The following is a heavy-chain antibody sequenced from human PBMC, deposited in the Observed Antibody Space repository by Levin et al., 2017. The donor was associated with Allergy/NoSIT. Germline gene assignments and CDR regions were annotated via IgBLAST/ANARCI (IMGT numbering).Heavy chain of an antibody. CDR1: GFTFSSYA. Sequence: GESLKISCAASGFTFSSYAMHWVRQAPGKGLEWVAVISYDGSNKYYADSVKGRFTISRDNSKNTLYLQMNSLRAEDTAVYYCARGGGLYSSSWNYFDYWGQGTLVTVSS. CDR3: ARGGGLYSSSWNYFDY. CDR2: ISYDGSNK. V-gene: IGHV3-30-3*01. J-gene: IGHJ4*02. D-gene: IGHD6-13*01.